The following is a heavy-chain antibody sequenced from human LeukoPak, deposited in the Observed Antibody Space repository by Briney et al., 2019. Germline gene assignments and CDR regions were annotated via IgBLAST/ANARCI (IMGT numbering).Heavy chain of an antibody. CDR3: AKGGKWDVTPFDY. CDR2: ISGGGGST. V-gene: IGHV3-23*01. CDR1: GFTFTSYS. D-gene: IGHD1-26*01. Sequence: GGSLRLSCAASGFTFTSYSMNWVRQAPGKGLEWVSTISGGGGSTYYADSVKGRFTISRDNSKNTLHLQVNSLRAEDTAVYYCAKGGKWDVTPFDYWGQGTLVTVSS. J-gene: IGHJ4*02.